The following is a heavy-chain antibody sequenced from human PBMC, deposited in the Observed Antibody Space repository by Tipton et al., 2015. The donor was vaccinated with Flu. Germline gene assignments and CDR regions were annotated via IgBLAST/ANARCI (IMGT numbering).Heavy chain of an antibody. CDR2: IKQDGSEK. J-gene: IGHJ5*02. V-gene: IGHV3-7*01. Sequence: SLRLSCAASGFTFSSYWMSWVRQAPGKGLEWVANIKQDGSEKYYVDSVKGRFTISRDNAKNSLYLQMNSLRAEDTAVYYCARISREGVVVAATGAWFDPWGQGTLVTVSS. CDR3: ARISREGVVVAATGAWFDP. D-gene: IGHD2-15*01. CDR1: GFTFSSYW.